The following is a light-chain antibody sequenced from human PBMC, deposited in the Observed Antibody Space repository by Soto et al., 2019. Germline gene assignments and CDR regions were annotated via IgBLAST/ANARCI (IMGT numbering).Light chain of an antibody. CDR3: QQSYSTTWT. CDR2: AAS. J-gene: IGKJ1*01. V-gene: IGKV1-39*01. Sequence: IQLTQSPSSLSASVGGSVTINCRASQDIVTYLAWYQQKPGKAPKLLIYAASSLQSGVPSRFSGSGSETDFTLTISSLQTEDFATYSCQQSYSTTWTFGQGTKVDIK. CDR1: QDIVTY.